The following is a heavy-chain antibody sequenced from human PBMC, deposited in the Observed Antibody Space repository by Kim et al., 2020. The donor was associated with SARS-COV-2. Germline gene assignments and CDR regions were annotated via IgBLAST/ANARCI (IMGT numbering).Heavy chain of an antibody. J-gene: IGHJ6*02. CDR3: ARDPPCSSTSCYPYYYYYGMDV. CDR2: INPNSGGT. D-gene: IGHD2-2*01. V-gene: IGHV1-2*02. CDR1: GYTFTGYY. Sequence: ASVKVSCKASGYTFTGYYMHWVRQAPGQGLEWMGWINPNSGGTNYAQKFQGRVTMTRDTSISTAYMELSRLRSDDTAVYYCARDPPCSSTSCYPYYYYYGMDVWGQGTTVTVSS.